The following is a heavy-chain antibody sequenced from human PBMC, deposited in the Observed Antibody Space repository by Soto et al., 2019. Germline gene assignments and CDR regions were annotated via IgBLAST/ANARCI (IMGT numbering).Heavy chain of an antibody. Sequence: SETLSLTCAVYGGSFSGYYWSWIRQPPGKGLEWIGEINHSGSTNYNPSLKSRVTISVDTSKNQFSLKLSSVTAADTAVYYCARGQGVGELKGYYMDVWGKGTTVTVSS. CDR1: GGSFSGYY. J-gene: IGHJ6*03. CDR2: INHSGST. CDR3: ARGQGVGELKGYYMDV. D-gene: IGHD3-10*01. V-gene: IGHV4-34*01.